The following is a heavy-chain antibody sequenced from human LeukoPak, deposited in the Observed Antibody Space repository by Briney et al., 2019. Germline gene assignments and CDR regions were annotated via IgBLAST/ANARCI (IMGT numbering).Heavy chain of an antibody. V-gene: IGHV4-4*09. D-gene: IGHD3-22*01. J-gene: IGHJ4*02. CDR1: GGSISSYY. CDR2: IYTSGST. CDR3: ARLSSGYCSYYFDY. Sequence: SDTLYLTCTGSGGSISSYYRSWVRQPPGKGLEWIGYIYTSGSTNYNPSLKSRVTISVDTSKNQFSLKLSSVTAADTAVYYCARLSSGYCSYYFDYWGQGTLVTVSS.